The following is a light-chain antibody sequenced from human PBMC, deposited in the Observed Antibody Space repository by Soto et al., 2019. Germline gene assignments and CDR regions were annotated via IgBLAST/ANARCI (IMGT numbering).Light chain of an antibody. CDR1: QGIRSE. CDR2: TAS. Sequence: IQMSQSPSSLSASVGDRVTITCRASQGIRSELGWYQQKPGKAPNLLIYTASTLQSGVPSRFSGSGSGTDFTLTISSLQPEDFATYYCIQDYNYPLTFGGGTKVDIK. V-gene: IGKV1-6*01. J-gene: IGKJ4*01. CDR3: IQDYNYPLT.